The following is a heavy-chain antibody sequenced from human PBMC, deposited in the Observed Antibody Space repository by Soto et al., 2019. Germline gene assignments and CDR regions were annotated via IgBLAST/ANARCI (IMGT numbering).Heavy chain of an antibody. V-gene: IGHV3-23*01. J-gene: IGHJ4*02. D-gene: IGHD2-2*01. CDR3: AKDHYAYCSSTSCPFDY. CDR2: ISGSGGST. Sequence: GGSLRLSCAASGFTFSSYAMSWVRQAPGKGLEWVSAISGSGGSTYYADSVKGRFTISRDNSKNTLYLQMNSLRAEDTAVYYCAKDHYAYCSSTSCPFDYWGQGTLVTVSS. CDR1: GFTFSSYA.